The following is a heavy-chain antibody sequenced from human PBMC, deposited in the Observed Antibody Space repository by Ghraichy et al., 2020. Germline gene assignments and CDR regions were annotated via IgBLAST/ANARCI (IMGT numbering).Heavy chain of an antibody. Sequence: LSLTCAASGFTFSSYAMSWVRQAPGKGLEWVSAISGSGGSTYYADSVKGRFTISRDNSKNTLYLQMNILRAEDTAVYYCAKDLLPGIAVAGYYYYGMDVWGQGTTVTVSS. CDR1: GFTFSSYA. J-gene: IGHJ6*02. D-gene: IGHD6-19*01. CDR2: ISGSGGST. V-gene: IGHV3-23*01. CDR3: AKDLLPGIAVAGYYYYGMDV.